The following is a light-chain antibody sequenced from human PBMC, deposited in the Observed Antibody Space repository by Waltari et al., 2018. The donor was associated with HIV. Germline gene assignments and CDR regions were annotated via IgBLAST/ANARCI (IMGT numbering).Light chain of an antibody. CDR1: NSDVGAYSH. CDR3: SSYAATTTIL. V-gene: IGLV2-14*01. J-gene: IGLJ3*02. Sequence: QSVLTQPASVSGSPGPSTTISCTGTNSDVGAYSHVSWYPQYPVKAPKLLIYEVTIRSPGISYRFSGSKSGNTASMTISGLQPEDEAHYYCSSYAATTTILFGGGTRLTVL. CDR2: EVT.